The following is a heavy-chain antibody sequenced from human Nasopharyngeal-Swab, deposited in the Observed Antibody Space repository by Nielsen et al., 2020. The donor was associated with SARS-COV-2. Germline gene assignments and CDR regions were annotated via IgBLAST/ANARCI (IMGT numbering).Heavy chain of an antibody. Sequence: LSLTRAASGFTFSSYAMPWVRQAPGKGLEWVAVISYDGSNKYYADSVKGRFTISRDNSKNTLYLQMNSLRAEDTAVYYCARVVGYRGPFDYWGQGTLVTVSS. CDR3: ARVVGYRGPFDY. V-gene: IGHV3-30*04. D-gene: IGHD6-25*01. CDR1: GFTFSSYA. J-gene: IGHJ4*02. CDR2: ISYDGSNK.